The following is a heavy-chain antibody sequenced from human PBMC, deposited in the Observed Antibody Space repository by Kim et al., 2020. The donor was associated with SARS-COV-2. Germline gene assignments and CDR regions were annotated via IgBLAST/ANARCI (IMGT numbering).Heavy chain of an antibody. J-gene: IGHJ4*02. V-gene: IGHV3-23*01. Sequence: GGSLRLSCAASGFTFSSYAMSWVRQAPGKGLEWVSAISGSGGSTYYADSVKGRFTISRDNSKNTLYLQMNSLRAEDTAVYYCAKDSSYSSGWYGGGFDYWGQGTLVTVSS. D-gene: IGHD6-19*01. CDR3: AKDSSYSSGWYGGGFDY. CDR2: ISGSGGST. CDR1: GFTFSSYA.